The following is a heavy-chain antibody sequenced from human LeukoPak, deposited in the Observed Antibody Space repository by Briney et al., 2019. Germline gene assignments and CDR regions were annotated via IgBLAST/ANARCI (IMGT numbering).Heavy chain of an antibody. J-gene: IGHJ6*02. D-gene: IGHD3-10*01. V-gene: IGHV4-39*01. Sequence: SETLSLTCTVSGGSISSSSYYWGWIRQPPGKGLEWIGSIYYSGSTNYNPSLKSRVTISVDTSKNQFSLKLSSVTAADTAVYYCARSRAHYYGSGSYYVLPKRYGMDVWGQGTTVTVSS. CDR2: IYYSGST. CDR3: ARSRAHYYGSGSYYVLPKRYGMDV. CDR1: GGSISSSSYY.